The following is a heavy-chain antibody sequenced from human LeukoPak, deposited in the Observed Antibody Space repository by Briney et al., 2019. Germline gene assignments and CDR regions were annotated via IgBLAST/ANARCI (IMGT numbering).Heavy chain of an antibody. Sequence: GGSLRLSCAASGFSFRDYYMAWIRQAPGKGLEWIAFISASRGYTDYADSVKGRFTPSRDNAKNSLVLEMNSLRADDTAVYYCVRGVDSARAFDFWGQGTLVIVSS. CDR1: GFSFRDYY. J-gene: IGHJ4*02. CDR2: ISASRGYT. D-gene: IGHD3-3*01. V-gene: IGHV3-11*06. CDR3: VRGVDSARAFDF.